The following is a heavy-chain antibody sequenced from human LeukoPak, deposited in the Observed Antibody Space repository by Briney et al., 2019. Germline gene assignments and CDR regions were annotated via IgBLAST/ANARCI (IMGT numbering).Heavy chain of an antibody. Sequence: PSETLSLTCAVYGGSFSGYYWNWIRQPPGKGLESIGEINQSGSTNYNPSLKSRVTISVDTSKKQFSLKLSPVTAADTAVYYCAAGCSSTSCYWYYYTDVWGKGTTVTVSS. D-gene: IGHD2-2*01. V-gene: IGHV4-34*01. J-gene: IGHJ6*03. CDR1: GGSFSGYY. CDR2: INQSGST. CDR3: AAGCSSTSCYWYYYTDV.